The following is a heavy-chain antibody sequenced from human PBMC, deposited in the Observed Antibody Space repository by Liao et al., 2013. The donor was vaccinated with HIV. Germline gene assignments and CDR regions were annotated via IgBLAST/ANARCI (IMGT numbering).Heavy chain of an antibody. D-gene: IGHD1-26*01. V-gene: IGHV4-61*02. Sequence: QVQLQESGPGLVKPSQTLSLTCTVSGGSINSGSYFWSWIRQPAGKGLEWIGRIYTSGSTNYNPSLKSRVILSVDTSKNQFSLRLSSVTAADTAVYYCAGSGNYYSPYFYYMDVWGKGTTVTVSS. CDR2: IYTSGST. CDR1: GGSINSGSYF. J-gene: IGHJ6*03. CDR3: AGSGNYYSPYFYYMDV.